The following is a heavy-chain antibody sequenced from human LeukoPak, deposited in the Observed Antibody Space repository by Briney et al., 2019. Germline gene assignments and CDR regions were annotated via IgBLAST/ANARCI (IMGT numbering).Heavy chain of an antibody. J-gene: IGHJ3*02. V-gene: IGHV3-48*03. D-gene: IGHD2/OR15-2a*01. CDR1: GFTFSSYE. CDR2: ISSSGSTI. Sequence: GGSLRLSCAASGFTFSSYEMNWVRQAPGKGLEWVSYISSSGSTIYYADSVKGRFTISRDNAKNSLYLQMNSLRAEDTAAYYRARAPPGSMTAYAFDIWGQGTMVTVSS. CDR3: ARAPPGSMTAYAFDI.